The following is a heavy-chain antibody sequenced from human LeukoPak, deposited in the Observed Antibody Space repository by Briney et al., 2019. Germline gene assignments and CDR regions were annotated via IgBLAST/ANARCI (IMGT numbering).Heavy chain of an antibody. J-gene: IGHJ4*02. CDR2: IYYSGST. V-gene: IGHV4-59*01. Sequence: PSETLSLTCTVSGGSISSYYWSWIRQPPGKGLEWIGYIYYSGSTNYNPSLKSRVTISVDTSKNQFSLKLSSVTAADTAVYYCARSGYQSTNFGYWGQGTLVTVSS. D-gene: IGHD3-22*01. CDR1: GGSISSYY. CDR3: ARSGYQSTNFGY.